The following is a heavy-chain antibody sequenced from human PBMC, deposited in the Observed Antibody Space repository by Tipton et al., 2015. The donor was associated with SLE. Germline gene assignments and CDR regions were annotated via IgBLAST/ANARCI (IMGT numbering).Heavy chain of an antibody. Sequence: GSLRLSCVVSGFTSSSYWMSWVRQAPGKGLEWVANIKQDGSEKYYVDSVKGRFTISRDNAKNSLYLQMNRLRAEDTAVYYCAPLGYYSSTSCYLGALGYWGQGTQVAVSS. J-gene: IGHJ4*02. CDR3: APLGYYSSTSCYLGALGY. CDR1: GFTSSSYW. V-gene: IGHV3-7*01. CDR2: IKQDGSEK. D-gene: IGHD2-2*01.